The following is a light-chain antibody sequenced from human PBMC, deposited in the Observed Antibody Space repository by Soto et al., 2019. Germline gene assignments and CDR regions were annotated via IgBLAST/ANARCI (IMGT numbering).Light chain of an antibody. CDR2: EVS. CDR1: SSVVGGYNY. V-gene: IGLV2-14*01. J-gene: IGLJ2*01. Sequence: QSALTQPASVSGSPGQSITISCTGTSSVVGGYNYVSWYQQHPGKAPKLMIYEVSNRPSGVSNRFSGSKSGNTASLTISGLQAEDEADYYCSSYTSSSTLLFGGGPKLTVL. CDR3: SSYTSSSTLL.